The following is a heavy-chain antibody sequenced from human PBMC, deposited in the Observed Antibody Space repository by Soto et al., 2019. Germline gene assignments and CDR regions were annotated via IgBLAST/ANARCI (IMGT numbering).Heavy chain of an antibody. Sequence: DGQLLESGGGWGQSGGSLRLSCVGSGFTFSNYAMSWVRQAPGKGLEWVSGISESGGSTHYADSVRGRFAISRDNSKNTVYLQLNSLRAEDTAVYYCAKDLVAAAASWGQGTLVTVSS. CDR1: GFTFSNYA. D-gene: IGHD6-13*01. CDR3: AKDLVAAAAS. V-gene: IGHV3-23*01. J-gene: IGHJ5*02. CDR2: ISESGGST.